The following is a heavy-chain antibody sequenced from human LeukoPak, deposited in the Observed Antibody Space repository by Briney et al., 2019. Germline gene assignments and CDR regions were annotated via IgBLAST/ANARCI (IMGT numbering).Heavy chain of an antibody. D-gene: IGHD2-2*01. Sequence: GRSLRLSCAASGFTFSSYGMHWVRQAPGKGLEWVAVISYDGSNKYYADSVKGRFTISRDNSKNTLYLQMNSLRAEDTAVYYCARKRGHCSSTICLIPDIDYWGQGTLVTVSS. CDR2: ISYDGSNK. CDR3: ARKRGHCSSTICLIPDIDY. V-gene: IGHV3-30*03. J-gene: IGHJ4*02. CDR1: GFTFSSYG.